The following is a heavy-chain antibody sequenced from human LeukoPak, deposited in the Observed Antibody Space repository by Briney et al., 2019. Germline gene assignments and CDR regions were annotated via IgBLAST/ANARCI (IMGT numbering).Heavy chain of an antibody. V-gene: IGHV3-21*01. CDR2: ISSSSSYI. D-gene: IGHD5-12*01. J-gene: IGHJ4*02. Sequence: GGSLRLSCAASGFTFSSYSMNWVRQAPGKGLEWVSSISSSSSYIYYADSVKGRFTISRDNAKNSLYLQMNSLRAEDTAVYYCARAAYSGYDHMLDYWGQGTLVIVSS. CDR1: GFTFSSYS. CDR3: ARAAYSGYDHMLDY.